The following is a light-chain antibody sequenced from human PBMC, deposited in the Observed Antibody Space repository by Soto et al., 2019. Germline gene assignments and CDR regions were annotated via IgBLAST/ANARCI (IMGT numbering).Light chain of an antibody. CDR3: QQYNSYPRT. CDR1: QSISSW. CDR2: DAS. J-gene: IGKJ1*01. Sequence: DIQMTQSPSTLSASVGDRVTITCRASQSISSWLAWYQQKPGKAPKLLIYDASSLESGVPSRFSGSGSGTEFTRTISSLQPDDFATYYFQQYNSYPRTFGQGTKVEIK. V-gene: IGKV1-5*01.